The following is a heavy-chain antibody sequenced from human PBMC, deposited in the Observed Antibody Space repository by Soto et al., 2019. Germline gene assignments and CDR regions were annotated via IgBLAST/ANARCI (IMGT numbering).Heavy chain of an antibody. D-gene: IGHD3-3*01. V-gene: IGHV3-23*01. Sequence: LTFDFFSLHRVRQAKRKGLEWVSTISASRNRTYFADSVKGRFTISRDNSKNTLFLQMNSLRAEDTAVYYCAKTAGFGVVSTVFDYWGQGS. CDR2: ISASRNRT. CDR1: LTFDFFS. CDR3: AKTAGFGVVSTVFDY. J-gene: IGHJ4*02.